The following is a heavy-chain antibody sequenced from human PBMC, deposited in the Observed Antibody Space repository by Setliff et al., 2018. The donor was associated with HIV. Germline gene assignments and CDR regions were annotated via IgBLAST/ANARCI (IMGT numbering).Heavy chain of an antibody. V-gene: IGHV4-39*07. Sequence: SETLSLTCTFSSGSISSSSYYWGWIRQPPGKGLEWTGSIYYSGSTYYNPSLKSRVTISVDTSQNQFSLKLSSVTAADTAIYYCARRIYGNNPYFDYWSQGTLVTVSS. CDR2: IYYSGST. CDR3: ARRIYGNNPYFDY. D-gene: IGHD4-17*01. CDR1: SGSISSSSYY. J-gene: IGHJ4*02.